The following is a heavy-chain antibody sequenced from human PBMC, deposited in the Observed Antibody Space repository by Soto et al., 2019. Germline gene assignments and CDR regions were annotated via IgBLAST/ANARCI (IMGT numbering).Heavy chain of an antibody. V-gene: IGHV4-39*01. J-gene: IGHJ4*02. CDR2: IYYSGST. D-gene: IGHD3-22*01. CDR3: CNAYYYDSSGYNTPFGY. Sequence: PSETLSLTCTVSGGSISSSSYYWGWIRQPPGKGLEWIGSIYYSGSTYYNPSLKSRVTISVDTSKNQFSLKLSSVTAADTAVYYCCNAYYYDSSGYNTPFGYWGLGTLVTVS. CDR1: GGSISSSSYY.